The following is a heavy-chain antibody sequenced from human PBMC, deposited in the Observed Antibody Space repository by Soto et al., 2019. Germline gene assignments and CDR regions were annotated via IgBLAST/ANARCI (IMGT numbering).Heavy chain of an antibody. CDR3: ARSHCSSTSCYPYYYYYYGMDV. V-gene: IGHV1-2*04. D-gene: IGHD2-2*01. J-gene: IGHJ6*02. Sequence: ASVKVSCKASGYTFTGYYMHWVRQAPGQGLEWMGWINPNSGGTNYAQKFQGWVTMTRDTSISTAYMELSRLRSDDTAVYYCARSHCSSTSCYPYYYYYYGMDVWGQGTTVTVSS. CDR1: GYTFTGYY. CDR2: INPNSGGT.